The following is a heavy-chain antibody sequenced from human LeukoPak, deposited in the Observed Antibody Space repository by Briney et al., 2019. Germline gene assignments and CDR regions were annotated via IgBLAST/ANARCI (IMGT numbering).Heavy chain of an antibody. D-gene: IGHD3-22*01. CDR1: GGSISSYY. V-gene: IGHV4-4*07. CDR3: ARDNYYYDSSRYYFDY. Sequence: SETLSLTCTVSGGSISSYYWSWIQQPAGKGLEWIGRIYTSGSTNYNPSLKSRVTMSVDTSKNQFSLKLSSVTAADTAVYYCARDNYYYDSSRYYFDYWGQGTLVTVSS. J-gene: IGHJ4*02. CDR2: IYTSGST.